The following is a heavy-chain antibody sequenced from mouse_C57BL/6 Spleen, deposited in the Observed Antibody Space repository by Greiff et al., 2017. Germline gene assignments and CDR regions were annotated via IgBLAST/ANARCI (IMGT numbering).Heavy chain of an antibody. CDR1: GFSLTSYG. Sequence: QVQLQQSGPGLVAPSQSLSITCTVSGFSLTSYGVHWVRQPPGKGLEWLVVIWSDGSTTYNSALKSRLSISKDNSKSQVFLKMNSLQTDDTVMYYCARSLDGYSLYAMDYWGQGTSVTVSS. V-gene: IGHV2-6*03. CDR2: IWSDGST. J-gene: IGHJ4*01. D-gene: IGHD2-3*01. CDR3: ARSLDGYSLYAMDY.